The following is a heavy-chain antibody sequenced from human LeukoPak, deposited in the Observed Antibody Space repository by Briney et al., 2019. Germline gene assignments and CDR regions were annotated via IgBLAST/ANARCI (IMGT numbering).Heavy chain of an antibody. D-gene: IGHD4-17*01. CDR2: INPSGGST. V-gene: IGHV1-46*01. Sequence: VAPVKVSCKASGYTFTSYYMHWVRQAPGQGLEWMGIINPSGGSTRYAQKFQGRVTMTRDTSTSTVYMELSSLRSEDTAVYYCARNPVTTKYFDYWGQGTLVTVSS. CDR3: ARNPVTTKYFDY. J-gene: IGHJ4*02. CDR1: GYTFTSYY.